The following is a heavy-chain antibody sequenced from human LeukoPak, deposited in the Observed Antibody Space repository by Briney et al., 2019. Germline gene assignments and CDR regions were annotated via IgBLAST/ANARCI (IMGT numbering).Heavy chain of an antibody. CDR1: GFTFSHYA. D-gene: IGHD2-2*01. V-gene: IGHV3-30*18. J-gene: IGHJ4*02. Sequence: GGSLRLSCAASGFTFSHYAMHWVRQAPGKGLEWVALISNDGNNKYYADSVRGRFTISRDNSENTLDLQMNSLRAEDTAVYFCAQAGFCSSTSCYPNHFDSWGQGTLVTVSS. CDR2: ISNDGNNK. CDR3: AQAGFCSSTSCYPNHFDS.